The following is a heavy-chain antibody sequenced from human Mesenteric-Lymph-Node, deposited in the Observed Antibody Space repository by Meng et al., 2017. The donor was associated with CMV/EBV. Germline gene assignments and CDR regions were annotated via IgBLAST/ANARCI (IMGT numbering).Heavy chain of an antibody. D-gene: IGHD4-17*01. J-gene: IGHJ6*02. V-gene: IGHV3-21*01. CDR3: ARGYGVTGGMDV. CDR2: ISSSSSYI. Sequence: GESLKISCAASGFTFSSYSMNWVRQAPGKGLEWVSSISSSSSYIYYADSVKGRFTISRDNAKNSLYLQMNSLRAEDTAVYYCARGYGVTGGMDVWGRGTTVTVSS. CDR1: GFTFSSYS.